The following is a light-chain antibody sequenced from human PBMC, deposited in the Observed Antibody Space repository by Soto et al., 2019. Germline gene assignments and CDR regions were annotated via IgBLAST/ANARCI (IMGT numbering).Light chain of an antibody. CDR1: QYIGTY. CDR2: KAS. Sequence: DIRMTQSPSSVSASLGDRVTITCRASQYIGTYLAWYQQKPGKAPKLLIYKASSLESGVPSRYSGSGSGTEFTLTISSLQPDDFATYYCQQYNSYPWTFGQGTKVDIK. J-gene: IGKJ1*01. CDR3: QQYNSYPWT. V-gene: IGKV1-5*03.